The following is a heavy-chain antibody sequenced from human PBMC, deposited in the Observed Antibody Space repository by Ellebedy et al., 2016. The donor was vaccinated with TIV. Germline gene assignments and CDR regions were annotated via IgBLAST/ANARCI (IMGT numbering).Heavy chain of an antibody. CDR1: GGSFSGYY. CDR2: INHSGST. D-gene: IGHD1-26*01. V-gene: IGHV4-34*01. Sequence: SETLSLTXAVYGGSFSGYYWSWIRQPPGKGLEWIGEINHSGSTNYNPSLKSRVTISVDTSKNQFSLKLSSVTAADTAVYYCASASGSYYYFDYWGQGTLVTVSS. CDR3: ASASGSYYYFDY. J-gene: IGHJ4*02.